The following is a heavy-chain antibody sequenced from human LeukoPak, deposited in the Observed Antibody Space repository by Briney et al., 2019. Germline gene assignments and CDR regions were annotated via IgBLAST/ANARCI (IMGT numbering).Heavy chain of an antibody. CDR3: ARRIVTYFYYGMDV. CDR1: GFTFSSHW. J-gene: IGHJ6*02. D-gene: IGHD2-15*01. Sequence: GGSLRLSCAASGFTFSSHWMSWVRQAPGKGLEWVANIKEDGSDKYYVDSVKGQFTVSRDNAKNSLYLQMNSLRAEDTAVYYCARRIVTYFYYGMDVWDQGTTVTVSS. CDR2: IKEDGSDK. V-gene: IGHV3-7*01.